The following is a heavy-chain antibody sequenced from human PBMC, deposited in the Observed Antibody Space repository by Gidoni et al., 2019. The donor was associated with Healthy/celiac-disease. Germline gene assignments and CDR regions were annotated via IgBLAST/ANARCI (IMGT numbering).Heavy chain of an antibody. CDR3: TRREGLSGAVAMFDY. CDR1: GFTFSGSA. V-gene: IGHV3-73*02. Sequence: EVQLVESGGGLVQPGGSLNLSCAASGFTFSGSAMHWVRQASGKGLEWVGRIRSKANSYATAYAASVKGRFTISRDDSKNTAYLQMNSLKTEDTAVYYCTRREGLSGAVAMFDYWGQGTLVTVSS. J-gene: IGHJ4*02. CDR2: IRSKANSYAT. D-gene: IGHD6-19*01.